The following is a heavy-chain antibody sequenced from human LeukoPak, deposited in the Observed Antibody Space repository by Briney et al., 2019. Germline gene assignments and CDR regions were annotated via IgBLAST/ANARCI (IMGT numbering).Heavy chain of an antibody. J-gene: IGHJ4*02. V-gene: IGHV3-30*02. CDR2: IRYDGSNK. CDR3: AKDAYGINYYGSGSFLGYFDY. Sequence: GGSLRLSCAASGFTFSSYGMHWVRQAPGKGLEWVAFIRYDGSNKYYADSVKGRFTISRDNSKNTLYLQMNSLRAEDTAVYYCAKDAYGINYYGSGSFLGYFDYWGQGTLVTVSS. CDR1: GFTFSSYG. D-gene: IGHD3-10*01.